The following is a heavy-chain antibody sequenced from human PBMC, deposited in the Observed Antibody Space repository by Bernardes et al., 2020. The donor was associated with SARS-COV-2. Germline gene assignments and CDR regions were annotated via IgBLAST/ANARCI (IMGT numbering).Heavy chain of an antibody. CDR2: INHSGST. Sequence: SETLSLTCAVSGGSFSGYYWSWIRQPPGKGLEWIGEINHSGSTSYKPSLKSRVTISVDTSKNQFSLKLSSVTAADTAVYYCARGSTLIDYWGQGTLVTVSS. CDR3: ARGSTLIDY. V-gene: IGHV4-34*01. D-gene: IGHD1-1*01. CDR1: GGSFSGYY. J-gene: IGHJ4*02.